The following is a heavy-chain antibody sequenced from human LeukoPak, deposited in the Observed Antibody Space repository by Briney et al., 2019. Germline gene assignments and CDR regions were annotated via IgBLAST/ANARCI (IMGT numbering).Heavy chain of an antibody. Sequence: GGSLRLSCAASGFTFSSYSMNWVRQAPGKGLEWVSSISSSSSYIYYADSVKGRFTISRDNAKNSLYLQMNSLRAEDTAVYYCARDSPGAFDIWAKGQWSPSLQ. CDR1: GFTFSSYS. CDR2: ISSSSSYI. V-gene: IGHV3-21*01. CDR3: ARDSPGAFDI. J-gene: IGHJ3*02.